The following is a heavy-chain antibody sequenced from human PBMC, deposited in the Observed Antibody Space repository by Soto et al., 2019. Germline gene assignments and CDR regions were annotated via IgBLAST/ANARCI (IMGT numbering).Heavy chain of an antibody. Sequence: GGSLRLSCAASGFTFSSYAMSWVRQAPGKGLEWVSAISGSGGSTYYADSVKGRFTISRDTSKNTLYLLMSSLRAEDTAVYYCAKGTWYYHYYGMDVWGQGTTVTVSS. CDR3: AKGTWYYHYYGMDV. CDR1: GFTFSSYA. D-gene: IGHD3-16*01. J-gene: IGHJ6*02. CDR2: ISGSGGST. V-gene: IGHV3-23*01.